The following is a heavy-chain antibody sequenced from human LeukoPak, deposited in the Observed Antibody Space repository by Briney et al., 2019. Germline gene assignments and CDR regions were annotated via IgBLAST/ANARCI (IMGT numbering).Heavy chain of an antibody. CDR1: EFTVSSNY. V-gene: IGHV3-53*01. J-gene: IGHJ6*03. CDR2: IYSGGST. CDR3: ARGVGDPSVFGEPYYMDV. D-gene: IGHD3-10*01. Sequence: GGSLRLSCAASEFTVSSNYMSWVRQAPGKGLEWVSIIYSGGSTYYADSVKGRFTISRDNSKNTLYLQMNSLRAEDTAVYYCARGVGDPSVFGEPYYMDVWGKGTTVTISS.